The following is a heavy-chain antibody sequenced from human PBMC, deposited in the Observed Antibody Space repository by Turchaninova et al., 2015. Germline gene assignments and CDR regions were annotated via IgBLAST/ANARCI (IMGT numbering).Heavy chain of an antibody. V-gene: IGHV4-38-2*01. CDR3: ARAIAARGAYNWFDP. D-gene: IGHD6-6*01. J-gene: IGHJ5*02. CDR2: IYHSGST. CDR1: GYTISLCYY. Sequence: QVQLQESGPGLVTPSETLSLTSAVSGYTISLCYYWGWGPQPPGKGVEEIGVIYHSGSTYYNPSLKSRVTISVDTSKNQFSLKLSSVTAADTAVYYCARAIAARGAYNWFDPWGQGTLVTVSS.